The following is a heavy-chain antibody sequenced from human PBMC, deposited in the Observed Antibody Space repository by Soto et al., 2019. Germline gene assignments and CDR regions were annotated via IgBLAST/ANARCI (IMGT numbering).Heavy chain of an antibody. J-gene: IGHJ4*02. Sequence: SETLSLTCTVSGGSISTYHWNWIRQPAGKGLEWIGRIYTSGSTIYNPSLKSRVTMSVYTSKNQFSLRLSSVTAAGTAVYYCARSHGVSPVHSDYWGQGILVTVSS. V-gene: IGHV4-4*07. CDR1: GGSISTYH. CDR3: ARSHGVSPVHSDY. CDR2: IYTSGST. D-gene: IGHD4-17*01.